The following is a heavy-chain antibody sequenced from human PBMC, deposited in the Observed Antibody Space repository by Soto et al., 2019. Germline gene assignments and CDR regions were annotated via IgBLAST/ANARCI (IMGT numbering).Heavy chain of an antibody. J-gene: IGHJ5*02. CDR1: GASISSGDYY. V-gene: IGHV4-31*03. D-gene: IGHD3-22*01. CDR3: ASIYDSSGYYYGNNWFDP. Sequence: SETLSLTCSVSGASISSGDYYWSWIRQHPGKSLEWIGYIYDSGSTYYNPSLKSRVTISVDTSKNQFSLKLSSVTAADTAVYYCASIYDSSGYYYGNNWFDPWGQGTLVTVSS. CDR2: IYDSGST.